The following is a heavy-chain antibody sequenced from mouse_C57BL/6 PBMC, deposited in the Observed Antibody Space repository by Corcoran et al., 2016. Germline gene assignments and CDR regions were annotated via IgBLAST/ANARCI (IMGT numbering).Heavy chain of an antibody. CDR1: GYTFTDYY. J-gene: IGHJ4*01. Sequence: EVQLQQSGPELVKPGASVKISCKASGYTFTDYYMNWVKQSHGKSLEWIGDINPNNGGTSYNQKFKGNATLTVDKSSSTAYMELRSLTSEDSAVYYCARNEGNYYAMDYWGQGTSVTVSS. CDR3: ARNEGNYYAMDY. CDR2: INPNNGGT. V-gene: IGHV1-26*01.